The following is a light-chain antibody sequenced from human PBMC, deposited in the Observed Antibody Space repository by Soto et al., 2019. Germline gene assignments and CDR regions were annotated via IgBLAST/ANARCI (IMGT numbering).Light chain of an antibody. CDR2: SNN. CDR1: SSNIGSNT. CDR3: AAWDDSLNGPV. J-gene: IGLJ2*01. V-gene: IGLV1-44*01. Sequence: QLVLTQPPSASGTPGQRVTISCSGSSSNIGSNTVNWYQQLPGTDPKLLIYSNNQRPSGVPDRFSGSKSGTSASLAISGLQSEDEADYYCAAWDDSLNGPVFGGGTKLTVL.